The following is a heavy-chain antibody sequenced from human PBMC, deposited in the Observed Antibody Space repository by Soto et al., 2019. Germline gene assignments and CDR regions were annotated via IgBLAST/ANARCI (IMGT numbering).Heavy chain of an antibody. J-gene: IGHJ4*02. Sequence: PLRLSCSASLFTFSSYGMHWVLHTPFKGLEWVAVISYDGSNKYYADSVKGRFTISRDNSKNTLYLQMNSLRAEDTAVYYCAKDGICYDSSGYYDYWGQGTLVTVSS. CDR1: LFTFSSYG. CDR3: AKDGICYDSSGYYDY. D-gene: IGHD3-22*01. CDR2: ISYDGSNK. V-gene: IGHV3-30*18.